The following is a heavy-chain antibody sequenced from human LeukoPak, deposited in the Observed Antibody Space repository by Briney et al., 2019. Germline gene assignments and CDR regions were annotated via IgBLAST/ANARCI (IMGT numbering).Heavy chain of an antibody. V-gene: IGHV3-23*01. J-gene: IGHJ4*02. CDR3: ARDKAHAAADY. Sequence: GGSLRLSCAASGFTFSNSAMNWVRQAPGRGLEWVSAITSGGTALYPDSVKGRFTISRDNSKNTLYLQMGSLRAEDTAVYYCARDKAHAAADYWGQGTLVTVSS. D-gene: IGHD6-13*01. CDR2: ITSGGTA. CDR1: GFTFSNSA.